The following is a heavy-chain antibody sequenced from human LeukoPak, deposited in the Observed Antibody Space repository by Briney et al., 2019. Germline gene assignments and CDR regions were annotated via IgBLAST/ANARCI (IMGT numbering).Heavy chain of an antibody. D-gene: IGHD2-15*01. V-gene: IGHV3-21*01. CDR1: GFTFSSYS. Sequence: GGSLRLSFAASGFTFSSYSMNWVRQTPGKGLGWVSSISSSSSYIYYADSVKGRFTISRDNAKNSLYLEMNSLRAEDTAVYYCARDIVVVVGNDAFDIWGQGTMVTVSS. J-gene: IGHJ3*02. CDR3: ARDIVVVVGNDAFDI. CDR2: ISSSSSYI.